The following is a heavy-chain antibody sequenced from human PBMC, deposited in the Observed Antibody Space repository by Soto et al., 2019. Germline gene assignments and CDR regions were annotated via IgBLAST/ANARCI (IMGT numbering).Heavy chain of an antibody. J-gene: IGHJ3*02. D-gene: IGHD3-22*01. V-gene: IGHV4-39*01. CDR3: ASRGALYYYDYGAFDI. Sequence: QLQLQESGPGLVKPSETLSLTCTVSGGSISSSSYYWGWIRQPPGKGLEWIGSIYYSGSTYYNPSLKSRVTISVDTSKTQFSLKLSSVTAAATAVYYCASRGALYYYDYGAFDIWGQGTMVTVSS. CDR2: IYYSGST. CDR1: GGSISSSSYY.